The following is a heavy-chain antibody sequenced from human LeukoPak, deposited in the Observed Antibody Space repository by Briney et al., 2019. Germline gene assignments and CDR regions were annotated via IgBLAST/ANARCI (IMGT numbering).Heavy chain of an antibody. V-gene: IGHV3-30*02. CDR3: AKDLRFSVGNSFDY. D-gene: IGHD3-3*01. J-gene: IGHJ4*02. CDR2: IRYDGSNK. Sequence: PGGSLRLSCAASGFTFSSYGMHWVRQAPGKGLEWVTFIRYDGSNKYYADSVKGRFTISRDNSKNTLYLQMNSLRAEDTAVYYCAKDLRFSVGNSFDYWGQGTLVTVSS. CDR1: GFTFSSYG.